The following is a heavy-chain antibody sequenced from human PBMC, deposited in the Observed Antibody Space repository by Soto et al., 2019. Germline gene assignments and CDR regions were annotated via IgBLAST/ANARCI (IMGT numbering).Heavy chain of an antibody. CDR2: IYYSGST. V-gene: IGHV4-31*03. Sequence: SETLSLTCTVSGGSISSGGYYWSWIRQHPGKGLEWIGYIYYSGSTYYNPSLKSRVTMSVDTSKNQFSLKLSSVTAADTAVYYCARSPITMVRGVIILFDYWGQGTLVTVSS. CDR3: ARSPITMVRGVIILFDY. D-gene: IGHD3-10*01. CDR1: GGSISSGGYY. J-gene: IGHJ4*02.